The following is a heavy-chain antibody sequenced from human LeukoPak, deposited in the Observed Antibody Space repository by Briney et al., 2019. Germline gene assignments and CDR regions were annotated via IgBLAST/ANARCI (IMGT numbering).Heavy chain of an antibody. D-gene: IGHD2-2*01. CDR1: GFTFSSYA. CDR3: AKDRSSKHYYYYYYMDV. J-gene: IGHJ6*03. Sequence: PGGSLRLSCAASGFTFSSYAMSWVRQAPGKGLEWVSAISGSGGSTYYADSVKGRFTISRDNSKNTLYLQMNSPRAEDTAVYYCAKDRSSKHYYYYYYMDVWGKGTTVTVSS. V-gene: IGHV3-23*01. CDR2: ISGSGGST.